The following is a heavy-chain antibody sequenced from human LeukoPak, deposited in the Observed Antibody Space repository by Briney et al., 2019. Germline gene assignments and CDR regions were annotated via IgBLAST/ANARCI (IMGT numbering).Heavy chain of an antibody. J-gene: IGHJ4*02. CDR2: IYYSGST. V-gene: IGHV4-39*07. CDR1: GGSISTANYY. CDR3: ARGNPPDY. Sequence: SETLSLTCTVSGGSISTANYYWGWIRQPPGKGLEWIGSIYYSGSTYYNPSLKSRVTISVDTSKNQFSLKLSSVTAADTAVYYCARGNPPDYWGQGTLVTVSS.